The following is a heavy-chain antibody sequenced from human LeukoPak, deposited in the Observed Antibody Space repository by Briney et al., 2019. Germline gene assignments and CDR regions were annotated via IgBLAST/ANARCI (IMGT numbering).Heavy chain of an antibody. D-gene: IGHD3-10*01. V-gene: IGHV4-4*07. Sequence: SETLSLTCTVSGGSISSYYWSWIRQPAGKGLEWIGRIYTSGSTNYDPSLKSRVTMSVDTSKNQFSLKLSSVTAADTAVYYCASSSSPQRWFGELGMDVWGQGTTVTVSS. J-gene: IGHJ6*02. CDR3: ASSSSPQRWFGELGMDV. CDR1: GGSISSYY. CDR2: IYTSGST.